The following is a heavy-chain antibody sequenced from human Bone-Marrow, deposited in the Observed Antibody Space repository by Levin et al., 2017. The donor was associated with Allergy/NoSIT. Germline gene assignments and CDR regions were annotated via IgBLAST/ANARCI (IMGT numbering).Heavy chain of an antibody. CDR1: SFAFSNYP. J-gene: IGHJ4*02. CDR2: VSYDGDYQ. Sequence: PGGSLRLSCAASSFAFSNYPMHWVRRAPGKGLEWVALVSYDGDYQYYADSVKGRFSVSRDNPKNTLFLQMNSLGPDDTAIYFCARARTGTGTFDYWGQGALVTVSS. CDR3: ARARTGTGTFDY. V-gene: IGHV3-30-3*01. D-gene: IGHD3-10*01.